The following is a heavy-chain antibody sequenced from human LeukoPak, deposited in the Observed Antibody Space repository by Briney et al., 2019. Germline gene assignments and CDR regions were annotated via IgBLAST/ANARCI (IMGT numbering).Heavy chain of an antibody. D-gene: IGHD6-13*01. Sequence: AASVKVSCKAPGGTFSSYAISWVRQAPGQGLEWMGRIIPILGIANYAQKFQGRVTITADKSTSTAYMELSSLRSEDTAVYYCARVVAAAGLDKDKSYWYFDLWGRGTLVTVSS. V-gene: IGHV1-69*04. J-gene: IGHJ2*01. CDR2: IIPILGIA. CDR3: ARVVAAAGLDKDKSYWYFDL. CDR1: GGTFSSYA.